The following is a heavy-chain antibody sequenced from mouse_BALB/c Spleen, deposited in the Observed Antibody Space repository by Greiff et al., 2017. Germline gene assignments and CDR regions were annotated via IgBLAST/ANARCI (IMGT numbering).Heavy chain of an antibody. CDR2: IWAGGST. J-gene: IGHJ4*01. CDR3: ARGSTTVGATDAMDY. Sequence: QVQLQQSGPGLVAPSQSLSLTCTVSGFSLTSYGVHWVRQPPGKGLEWLGVIWAGGSTNYNSALMSRLCISKDNSTSQVFLKMNSLQTDDTAMYYCARGSTTVGATDAMDYWGQGTTVTVSS. D-gene: IGHD1-1*01. V-gene: IGHV2-9*02. CDR1: GFSLTSYG.